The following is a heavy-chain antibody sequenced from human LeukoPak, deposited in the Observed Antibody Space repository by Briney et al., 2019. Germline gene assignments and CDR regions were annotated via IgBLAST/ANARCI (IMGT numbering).Heavy chain of an antibody. J-gene: IGHJ4*02. D-gene: IGHD6-13*01. CDR3: ARGLGSWKY. Sequence: KPSETLSLTCAVYGGSFSGYYWSWIRQPPGKGLEWIGEINHSGSTNYNPSLKSRVTISVDTSKNQFSLKLSSVTAADTAVYYCARGLGSWKYWDQGTLVTVSS. V-gene: IGHV4-34*01. CDR1: GGSFSGYY. CDR2: INHSGST.